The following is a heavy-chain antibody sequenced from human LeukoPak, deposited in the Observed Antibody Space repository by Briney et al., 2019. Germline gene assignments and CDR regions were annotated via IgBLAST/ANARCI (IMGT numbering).Heavy chain of an antibody. Sequence: SQTLSLTCAISGDSASSNSAVWNWIRQSPSRGFEWLGRTYYRSKWYYDYAISVKSRININPDTSKNQFSLQLNSVTPEDTAVYYCGREAAAGWVEDWGQGTLVTVSS. CDR1: GDSASSNSAV. CDR3: GREAAAGWVED. D-gene: IGHD6-13*01. J-gene: IGHJ4*02. CDR2: TYYRSKWYY. V-gene: IGHV6-1*01.